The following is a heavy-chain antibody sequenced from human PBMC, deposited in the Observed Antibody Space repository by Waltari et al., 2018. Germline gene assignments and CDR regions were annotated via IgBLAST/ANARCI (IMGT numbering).Heavy chain of an antibody. CDR1: GFTFSSYA. J-gene: IGHJ4*02. Sequence: EVQLLESGGGLVQPGGSLRLSCAASGFTFSSYAMSWVRQAPGKGLEWVSAISGSGGSTYYADSVKGRFTISRDNSKNTLYLQMNSLRAEDTAVYYCARGEGGSYFRQGGMNYWGQGTLVTVSS. D-gene: IGHD1-26*01. V-gene: IGHV3-23*01. CDR3: ARGEGGSYFRQGGMNY. CDR2: ISGSGGST.